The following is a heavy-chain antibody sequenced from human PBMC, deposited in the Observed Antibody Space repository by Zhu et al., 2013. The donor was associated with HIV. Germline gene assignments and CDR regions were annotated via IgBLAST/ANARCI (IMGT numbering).Heavy chain of an antibody. V-gene: IGHV1-46*01. CDR3: ARNLATVTHRDGYYFDY. CDR2: INPSGGST. J-gene: IGHJ4*02. CDR1: GYTFTRHY. D-gene: IGHD4-17*01. Sequence: QVQLVQSGTEVKKAGASVKVSCKSSGYTFTRHYMHWVRQAPGQGLEWMGIINPSGGSTSYAQKFQGRVTMTRDTSTSTAYMELSGLRSDDTAVYYCARNLATVTHRDGYYFDYWGQGTLVTVSS.